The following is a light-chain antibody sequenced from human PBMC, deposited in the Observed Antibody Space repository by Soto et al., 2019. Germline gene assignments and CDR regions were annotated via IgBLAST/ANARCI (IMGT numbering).Light chain of an antibody. V-gene: IGKV3-20*01. CDR3: QQYGSSPT. CDR1: QSVSSSY. CDR2: GAS. J-gene: IGKJ4*01. Sequence: EIVLTQSPGTLSLSPGERATLSCRASQSVSSSYLAWYQQKPGQAPRLLIYGASSRATGIPDRFSGSGSGTDFTITISRREPEEFAVYYCQQYGSSPTFGGGTKVEIK.